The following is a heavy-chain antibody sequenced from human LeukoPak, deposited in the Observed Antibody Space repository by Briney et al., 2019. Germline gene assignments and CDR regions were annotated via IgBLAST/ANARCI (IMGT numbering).Heavy chain of an antibody. CDR1: GGSFSGYY. CDR2: INHSGST. Sequence: SETLSLTCAVYGGSFSGYYWSWIRQPPGKGLEWIGEINHSGSTYYNPSLKSRVTISVDTSKNQFSLKLSSVTAADTAVYYCARSSPAASFDYWGQGTLVTVSS. V-gene: IGHV4-34*09. D-gene: IGHD2-2*01. J-gene: IGHJ4*02. CDR3: ARSSPAASFDY.